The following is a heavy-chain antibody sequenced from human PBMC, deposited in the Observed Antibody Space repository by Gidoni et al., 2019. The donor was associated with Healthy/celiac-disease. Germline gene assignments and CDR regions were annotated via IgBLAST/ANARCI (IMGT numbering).Heavy chain of an antibody. J-gene: IGHJ3*02. CDR1: GGSISSSNW. CDR2: IYRSGST. D-gene: IGHD6-13*01. V-gene: IGHV4-4*02. CDR3: ARGLYSSSWNDAFDM. Sequence: QVQLQESGPGLVKPSGTLSLTCAVSGGSISSSNWWSWVRQPRGKGLEWIGEIYRSGSTNYNASLKSRVTISVDKSKNQISLKLSSVTAADTAMYYCARGLYSSSWNDAFDMWGQGTMVTVSS.